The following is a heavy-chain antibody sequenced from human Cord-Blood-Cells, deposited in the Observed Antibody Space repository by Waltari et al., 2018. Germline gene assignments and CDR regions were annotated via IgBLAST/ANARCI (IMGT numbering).Heavy chain of an antibody. Sequence: QVQLVQSGAEVKKPGASVKVSCKASGYTFTSYDINWVRQATGQGLEWMVWMNPNSGNTGYAQKFQGRVTITKNTSIITAYMERSSLGSEDTAVYDCARCRGLRYSSSWIDYWGQGTLVTVSS. CDR2: MNPNSGNT. CDR1: GYTFTSYD. J-gene: IGHJ4*02. V-gene: IGHV1-8*03. D-gene: IGHD6-13*01. CDR3: ARCRGLRYSSSWIDY.